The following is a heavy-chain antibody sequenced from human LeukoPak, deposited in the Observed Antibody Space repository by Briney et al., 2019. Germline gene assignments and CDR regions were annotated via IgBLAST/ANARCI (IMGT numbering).Heavy chain of an antibody. CDR2: IYYSGST. D-gene: IGHD6-19*01. CDR1: VGSISSGGYY. CDR3: ARDAVAGLLDY. J-gene: IGHJ4*02. Sequence: PSQTLSLTCTVSVGSISSGGYYWSWIRQHPGKGMEWIGYIYYSGSTYYNPSLKSRVTISVDTSKNQFSLKLSSVTAADTAVYYCARDAVAGLLDYWGQGTLVTVSS. V-gene: IGHV4-31*03.